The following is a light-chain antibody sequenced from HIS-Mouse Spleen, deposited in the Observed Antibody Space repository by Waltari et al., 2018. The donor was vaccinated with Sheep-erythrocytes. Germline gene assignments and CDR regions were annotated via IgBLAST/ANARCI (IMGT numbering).Light chain of an antibody. CDR2: DAS. Sequence: AIQLTQSPSSLSASVGDIFTITCRASQGISSALAWYQQKPGKAPKLLIYDASSLESGVPSRFSGSGSGTDFTLTISSLQPEDFATYYCQQFNNYPRTFGQGTKVEIK. CDR1: QGISSA. J-gene: IGKJ1*01. V-gene: IGKV1D-13*01. CDR3: QQFNNYPRT.